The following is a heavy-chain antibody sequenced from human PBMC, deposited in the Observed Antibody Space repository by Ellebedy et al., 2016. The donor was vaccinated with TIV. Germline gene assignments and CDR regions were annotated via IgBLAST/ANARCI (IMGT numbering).Heavy chain of an antibody. CDR1: GFSLSTSGMC. V-gene: IGHV2-70*12. CDR3: ALSDMDVWGSRPYFDP. D-gene: IGHD3-16*01. Sequence: SGPTLVKPTQTLTLTCTFSGFSLSTSGMCVSWIRQPPGKALEWLARIDWDDDKYYSTSLKSRLTITKDTSKTQVVRTMTNMDPVDTATYYCALSDMDVWGSRPYFDPWGQGTLVTVSS. CDR2: IDWDDDK. J-gene: IGHJ5*02.